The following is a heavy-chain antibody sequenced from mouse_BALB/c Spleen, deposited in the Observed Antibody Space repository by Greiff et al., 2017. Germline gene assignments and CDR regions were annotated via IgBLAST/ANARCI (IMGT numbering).Heavy chain of an antibody. CDR3: AREKIHYYYFDY. CDR1: GYSITSGYY. J-gene: IGHJ2*01. Sequence: EVQLVESGPGLVKPSQSLSLTCSVTGYSITSGYYWNWIRQFPGNKLEWMGYISYDGSNNYNPSLKNRISITRDTSKNQFFLKLNSVTTEDTATYYCAREKIHYYYFDYWGQGTTLTVSS. V-gene: IGHV3-6*02. D-gene: IGHD1-2*01. CDR2: ISYDGSN.